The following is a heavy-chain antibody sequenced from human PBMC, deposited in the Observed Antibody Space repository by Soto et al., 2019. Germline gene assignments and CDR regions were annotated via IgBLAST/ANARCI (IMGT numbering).Heavy chain of an antibody. CDR2: ISGSGGYT. CDR1: GFTFSSYG. Sequence: GGSLRLSCAASGFTFSSYGMSWVRQAPGKGLEWVSAISGSGGYTYYADSVKGRFTISRDNSKNTLYLQMNSLRAEDTAVYYCEKGYYDTTAEGDFDIWGQGTMVTVSS. V-gene: IGHV3-23*01. J-gene: IGHJ3*02. CDR3: EKGYYDTTAEGDFDI. D-gene: IGHD3-22*01.